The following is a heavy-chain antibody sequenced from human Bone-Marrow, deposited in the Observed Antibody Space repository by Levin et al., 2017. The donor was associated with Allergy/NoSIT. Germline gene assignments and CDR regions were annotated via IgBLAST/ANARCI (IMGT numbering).Heavy chain of an antibody. CDR2: IYWDDDK. CDR1: GFSLRTTGVG. Sequence: SGPTLVKPTQTLTLTCTFSGFSLRTTGVGVGWIRQPPGKALEWLALIYWDDDKYYSPSLKGRLTITKDTSKNEVVLTMTNMDPVDTATYYCARTKYRQLDNWFDPWGQGTLVTVSS. D-gene: IGHD2-2*03. CDR3: ARTKYRQLDNWFDP. V-gene: IGHV2-5*02. J-gene: IGHJ5*02.